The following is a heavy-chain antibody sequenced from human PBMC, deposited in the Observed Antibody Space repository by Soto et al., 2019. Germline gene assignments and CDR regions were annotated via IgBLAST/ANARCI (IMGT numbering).Heavy chain of an antibody. V-gene: IGHV3-23*01. CDR3: AKDREYSYGWDY. D-gene: IGHD5-18*01. J-gene: IGHJ4*02. CDR2: LTGNGGDT. Sequence: EVQLLESGGGLAQPGGSLRLSCAASGFTFSFYAMTWVRQAPGKGLEWVSSLTGNGGDTYYADSVKGWFTISRDNSENTLYLQMNSLRVDDTAVYYCAKDREYSYGWDYWGQGTLVTVSS. CDR1: GFTFSFYA.